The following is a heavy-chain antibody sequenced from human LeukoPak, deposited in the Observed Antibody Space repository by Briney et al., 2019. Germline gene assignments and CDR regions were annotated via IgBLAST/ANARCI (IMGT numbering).Heavy chain of an antibody. V-gene: IGHV3-48*04. CDR3: AKDTGIAVADNYYGMDV. CDR2: ISSSSSTI. D-gene: IGHD6-19*01. Sequence: QSGGSLRLSCAASGFTFSSYSMNWVRQAPGKGLEWVSYISSSSSTIYYADSVKGRFTISRDNAKNSLYLQMNSLRAEDTALYYCAKDTGIAVADNYYGMDVWGQGTTVTVSS. J-gene: IGHJ6*02. CDR1: GFTFSSYS.